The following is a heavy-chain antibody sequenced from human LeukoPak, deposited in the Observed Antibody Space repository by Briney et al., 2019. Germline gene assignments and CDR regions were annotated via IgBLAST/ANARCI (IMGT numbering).Heavy chain of an antibody. CDR3: ARRYCSSTSCLLDY. Sequence: GGSLRLSCAASGFTFSSYWMDWVRQVPGKGLVWVSGINSDGRMTRYADSVKGRFTISRDNAKNSLYLQMNSLRAEDTAVYYCARRYCSSTSCLLDYWGQGTLVTVSS. V-gene: IGHV3-74*01. CDR2: INSDGRMT. D-gene: IGHD2-2*01. J-gene: IGHJ4*02. CDR1: GFTFSSYW.